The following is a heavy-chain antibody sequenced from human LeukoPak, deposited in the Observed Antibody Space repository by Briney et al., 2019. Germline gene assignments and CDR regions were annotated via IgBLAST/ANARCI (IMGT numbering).Heavy chain of an antibody. CDR1: GITFSTAW. D-gene: IGHD3-10*01. J-gene: IGHJ5*02. CDR2: IKSKIGGATA. Sequence: PGGSLTLSCAASGITFSTAWMSWFRQAPGKGLEWVGRIKSKIGGATADYAAPVKDRFTISGDDSKNTLYLQMNSLKTEDTAVYYCATDRAWFDPWGQGTLVTVSS. CDR3: ATDRAWFDP. V-gene: IGHV3-15*01.